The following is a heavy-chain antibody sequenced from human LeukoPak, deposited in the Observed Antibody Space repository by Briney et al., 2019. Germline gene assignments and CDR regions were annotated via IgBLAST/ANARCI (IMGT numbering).Heavy chain of an antibody. CDR2: ISGHNGHT. Sequence: ASVNVSCKASGYTFTSYGINWVRQAPGQGLEWMGWISGHNGHTNYVQKMQGRVTMTTDTTTNTADMKLRNLTSDDTAVYYCARGPGIAVAGVFDYWGQGSVVTVTA. D-gene: IGHD6-19*01. V-gene: IGHV1-18*04. J-gene: IGHJ4*02. CDR3: ARGPGIAVAGVFDY. CDR1: GYTFTSYG.